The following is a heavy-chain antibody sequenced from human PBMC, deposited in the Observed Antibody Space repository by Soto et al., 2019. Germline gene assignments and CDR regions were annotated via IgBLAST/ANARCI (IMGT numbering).Heavy chain of an antibody. CDR1: GGSISSYY. J-gene: IGHJ5*01. CDR2: IYYSGST. D-gene: IGHD5-12*01. CDR3: AREDLDIVATRLGWFDS. Sequence: SETLSLTCTVSGGSISSYYWSWIRQPPGKGLEGIEYIYYSGSTNYSPSLKSRVTISVDTSKNQFSLKLSSVTAADTAVYYCAREDLDIVATRLGWFDSWGQGTLVTVSS. V-gene: IGHV4-59*01.